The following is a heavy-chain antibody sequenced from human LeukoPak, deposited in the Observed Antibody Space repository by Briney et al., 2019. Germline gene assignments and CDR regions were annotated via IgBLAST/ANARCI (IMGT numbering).Heavy chain of an antibody. CDR1: GFTFSTYT. D-gene: IGHD7-27*01. J-gene: IGHJ4*02. CDR2: INTKSKTI. CDR3: VRDRNWAFDY. Sequence: GGSLRLSCAASGFTFSTYTMNWVRQAPGKGLEWVSFINTKSKTIYYADSVKGRFAISRDNGENSLYLQMNSLRAEDTALYYCVRDRNWAFDYWGQGTLVTVSS. V-gene: IGHV3-48*01.